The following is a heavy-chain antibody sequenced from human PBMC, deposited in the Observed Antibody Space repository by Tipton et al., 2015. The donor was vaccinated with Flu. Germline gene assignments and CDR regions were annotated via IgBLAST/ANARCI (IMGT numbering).Heavy chain of an antibody. Sequence: CAASGFTFRRYWMSWVRQAPGKGLEWVANIKEDGSEKYYVDSVKGRFTISRDNAKNSVYLQMNSLRVEDTAVYYCASIKGMDVWGQGTTVTVSS. CDR3: ASIKGMDV. J-gene: IGHJ6*02. D-gene: IGHD3-10*01. CDR1: GFTFRRYW. CDR2: IKEDGSEK. V-gene: IGHV3-7*01.